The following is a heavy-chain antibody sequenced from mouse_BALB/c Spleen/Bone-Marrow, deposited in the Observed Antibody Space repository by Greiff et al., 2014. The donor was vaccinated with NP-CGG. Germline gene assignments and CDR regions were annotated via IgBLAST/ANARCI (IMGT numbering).Heavy chain of an antibody. D-gene: IGHD1-2*01. CDR2: INPDSSTI. Sequence: EVQLVESGGGLVQPGGSLKLSCAASGFDFSRYWMSWVRQAPGKGLEWIGEINPDSSTINYTPSLKDKFIISRDNAKNTLYLQMRKVRPEDTALYYCARQGYYGYSDYWGQGTTLTVSS. V-gene: IGHV4-1*02. CDR1: GFDFSRYW. J-gene: IGHJ2*01. CDR3: ARQGYYGYSDY.